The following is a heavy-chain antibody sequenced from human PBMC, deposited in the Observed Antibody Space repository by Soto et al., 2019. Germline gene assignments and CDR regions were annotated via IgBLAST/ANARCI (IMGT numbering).Heavy chain of an antibody. CDR1: GGTFSGYV. V-gene: IGHV1-69*01. Sequence: QLVQSGSEVKKPGSSVKVSCQASGGTFSGYVVTWVRQAPGQGLEGTGEFVLLFGTTNYEQRCSGRITITAEESTRTSYMELRTLRSDDTAVYYCATPGLGVSSPPYVDNWGQGTLVTVSS. CDR2: FVLLFGTT. J-gene: IGHJ4*02. CDR3: ATPGLGVSSPPYVDN. D-gene: IGHD2-2*01.